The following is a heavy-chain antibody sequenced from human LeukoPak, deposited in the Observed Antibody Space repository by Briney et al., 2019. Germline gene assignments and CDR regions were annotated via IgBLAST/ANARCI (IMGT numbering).Heavy chain of an antibody. CDR2: ISYDGDNE. CDR3: ARVRGGRSWYYYGMDV. CDR1: GFTFSNFA. J-gene: IGHJ6*02. D-gene: IGHD3-16*01. Sequence: GRSLRLSCAASGFTFSNFAMHWVRQAPGKGLEWVAVISYDGDNEYYADSVKGQFTISRDNSKDRLYLQMNSLRPEDTAMYYCARVRGGRSWYYYGMDVWGRGTTVTVSS. V-gene: IGHV3-30-3*01.